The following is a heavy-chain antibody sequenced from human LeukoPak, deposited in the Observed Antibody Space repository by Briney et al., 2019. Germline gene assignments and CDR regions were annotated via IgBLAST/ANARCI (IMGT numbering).Heavy chain of an antibody. V-gene: IGHV1-69*13. Sequence: SVTVSCTASGGTFSSYAISWVRQAPGQGLEWMGGIIPIFGTANYAQKFQGRVTISADESTSTAYMELSSLRSEDTAVYYCARAYSYGYFDYWGQGTLVTVSS. CDR2: IIPIFGTA. CDR3: ARAYSYGYFDY. CDR1: GGTFSSYA. J-gene: IGHJ4*02. D-gene: IGHD5-18*01.